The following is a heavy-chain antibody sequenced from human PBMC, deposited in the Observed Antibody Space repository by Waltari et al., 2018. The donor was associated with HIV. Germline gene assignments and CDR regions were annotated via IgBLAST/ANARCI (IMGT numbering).Heavy chain of an antibody. D-gene: IGHD1-26*01. CDR1: GYSFTSYW. J-gene: IGHJ6*02. CDR3: ARRSFSIIDSGSYYNYYYGMDV. V-gene: IGHV5-51*03. Sequence: EVQLVQSGAEVKKPGESLKISCKGSGYSFTSYWIGWVRQMPGKGLEWMGIIYPGDPDTRYSPSFQGQATISADKSISTADLQWSSLKASDTAMYYCARRSFSIIDSGSYYNYYYGMDVWGQGTTVTVSS. CDR2: IYPGDPDT.